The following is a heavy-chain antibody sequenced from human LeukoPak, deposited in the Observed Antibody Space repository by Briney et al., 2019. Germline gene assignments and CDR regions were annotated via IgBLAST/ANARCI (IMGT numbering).Heavy chain of an antibody. CDR2: LYAGGST. V-gene: IGHV3-66*01. J-gene: IGHJ6*02. CDR1: GFTMSGIH. D-gene: IGHD6-13*01. CDR3: VRGGGGRQQLDSIYYYYGMDV. Sequence: PGGSLRLSCTASGFTMSGIHMNWVRQAPGKGLDWVSGLYAGGSTYYAGSVTGRFTISRDDSKNTLYLQMTDLRVDDTAIYYCVRGGGGRQQLDSIYYYYGMDVWGQGTTVTVSS.